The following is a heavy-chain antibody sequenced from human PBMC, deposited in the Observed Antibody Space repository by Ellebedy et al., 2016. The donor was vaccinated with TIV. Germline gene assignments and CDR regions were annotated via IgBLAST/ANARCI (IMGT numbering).Heavy chain of an antibody. Sequence: MPSETLSLTCTVSGGSISSYYWSWIRQPAGEGLEWIGRILTSGSTNFNPSLKSRVTMSVDTSKNQFSLKLRSVTAADTAVYYCARDTVTANWGPLFDYWGQGTLVTVSS. CDR1: GGSISSYY. CDR2: ILTSGST. V-gene: IGHV4-4*07. D-gene: IGHD7-27*01. CDR3: ARDTVTANWGPLFDY. J-gene: IGHJ4*02.